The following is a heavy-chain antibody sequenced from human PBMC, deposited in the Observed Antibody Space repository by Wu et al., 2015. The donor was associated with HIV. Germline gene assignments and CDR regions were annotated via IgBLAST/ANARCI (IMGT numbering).Heavy chain of an antibody. CDR3: AREVRWLQSIDY. CDR1: GYTFTSYD. CDR2: MNPNSGGT. Sequence: QVQLVQSGAEVKKPGASVKVSCKASGYTFTSYDINWVRQATGQGLEWMGWMNPNSGGTNYAQKFQGRVTMTRDTSISTAYMELSRLRSDDTAVYYCAREVRWLQSIDYWGQGTLVTVSS. J-gene: IGHJ4*02. D-gene: IGHD5-24*01. V-gene: IGHV1-2*02.